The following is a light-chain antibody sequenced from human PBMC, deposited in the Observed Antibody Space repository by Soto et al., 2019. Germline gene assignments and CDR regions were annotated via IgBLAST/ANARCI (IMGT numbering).Light chain of an antibody. V-gene: IGKV1-39*01. J-gene: IGKJ4*01. CDR2: AAS. Sequence: DIPMTQSPSSLSASVGDRVTITCRASQSISSYLNWYQQKPGKAPKLLIYAASSLQSGVPSRFSGSGSGTAFTLSISSLQPEDFATYYCQQNYSPSSLTFGGGTNVEIK. CDR1: QSISSY. CDR3: QQNYSPSSLT.